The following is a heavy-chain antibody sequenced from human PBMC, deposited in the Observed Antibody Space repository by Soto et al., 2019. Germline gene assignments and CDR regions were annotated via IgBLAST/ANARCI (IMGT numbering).Heavy chain of an antibody. Sequence: SETLSLTCAVSGGSISSGGYSWSWIRQPPGKGLEWIGYIYHSGSTYYNPSLKSRVTISVDTSKNQFSLKLSSVTAADTAVYYCARTYYYGSAHYGMDVWGQGTTVTVSS. CDR3: ARTYYYGSAHYGMDV. D-gene: IGHD3-10*01. V-gene: IGHV4-30-2*01. J-gene: IGHJ6*02. CDR1: GGSISSGGYS. CDR2: IYHSGST.